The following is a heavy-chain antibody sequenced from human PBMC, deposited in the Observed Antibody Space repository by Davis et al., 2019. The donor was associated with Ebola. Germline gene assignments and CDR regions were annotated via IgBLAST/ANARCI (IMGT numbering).Heavy chain of an antibody. CDR1: GGSISSSSHY. D-gene: IGHD7-27*01. CDR3: ARLSKPPGDGMDV. Sequence: SETLSLTCTVSGGSISSSSHYWGWIRQSPGKGLEWIGSIYYRGNTYTNPSLKSPVTMSVDTSKNQFSLKLSSVTAADTAVYYCARLSKPPGDGMDVWGKGTTVTVSS. V-gene: IGHV4-39*07. CDR2: IYYRGNT. J-gene: IGHJ6*04.